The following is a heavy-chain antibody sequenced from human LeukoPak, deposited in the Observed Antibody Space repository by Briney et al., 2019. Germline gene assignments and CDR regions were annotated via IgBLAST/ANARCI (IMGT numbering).Heavy chain of an antibody. CDR1: GFTFSSYE. CDR3: ARDQGSGYYYSGMDV. CDR2: ISSSGSTI. J-gene: IGHJ6*04. D-gene: IGHD2-15*01. V-gene: IGHV3-48*03. Sequence: GGSLRLSCAASGFTFSSYEMNWVRQAPGKGLEWVSYISSSGSTIYYAYSVKGRFTISRDNPKNSMYLQMNSLRAEDTAVYYCARDQGSGYYYSGMDVWGKGTTVTVSS.